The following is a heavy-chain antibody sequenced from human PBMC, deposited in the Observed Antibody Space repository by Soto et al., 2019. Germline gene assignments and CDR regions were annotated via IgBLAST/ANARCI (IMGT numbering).Heavy chain of an antibody. Sequence: SETLSLTCAVYGGSFSTDYWSWIRQPPGKGLEWIGEINPSGGTNYNPSLKGRVTISVATSKNQFSLKLSSVTAADTAVYYCARVLAARASRDFDYWGQGTLVTVSS. CDR1: GGSFSTDY. D-gene: IGHD6-6*01. CDR3: ARVLAARASRDFDY. J-gene: IGHJ4*02. CDR2: INPSGGT. V-gene: IGHV4-34*01.